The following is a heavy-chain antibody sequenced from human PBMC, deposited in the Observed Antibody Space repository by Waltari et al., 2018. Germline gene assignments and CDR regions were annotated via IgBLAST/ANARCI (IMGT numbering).Heavy chain of an antibody. J-gene: IGHJ4*02. V-gene: IGHV6-1*01. CDR3: ARAMTVAGRSGLFDF. Sequence: NWIRQSPSRGLEWLGRTFYRSKWSNDYAVSVKSRITISPDTSKNQFSLQLDSVTPDDTAVYYCARAMTVAGRSGLFDFWGQGTLVTVSS. D-gene: IGHD6-19*01. CDR2: TFYRSKWSN.